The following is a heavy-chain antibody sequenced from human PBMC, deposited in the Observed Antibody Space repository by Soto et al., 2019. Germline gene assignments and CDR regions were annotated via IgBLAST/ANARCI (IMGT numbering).Heavy chain of an antibody. J-gene: IGHJ4*02. CDR1: GGSIGSYY. V-gene: IGHV4-59*01. D-gene: IGHD3-22*01. CDR2: IYYSGST. CDR3: ASTVPYYYDSSGYYYVGYFDY. Sequence: SETLSLTCTVSGGSIGSYYWSWIRQPPGKGLEWIGYIYYSGSTNYNPSLKSRVTISVDTSKNQFSLKLSSVTAADTAVYYCASTVPYYYDSSGYYYVGYFDYWGQGTLVTVSS.